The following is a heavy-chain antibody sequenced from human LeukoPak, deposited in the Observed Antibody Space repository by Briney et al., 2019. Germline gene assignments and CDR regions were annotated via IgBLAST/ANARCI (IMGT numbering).Heavy chain of an antibody. V-gene: IGHV3-23*01. CDR2: ISGSGGST. Sequence: PGGSLRLSCAASGFTFSSYAMGWVRQAPGKGLEWVSVISGSGGSTYYADSVKGRFTISRDNSKNTLYLQMNSLRAEDTAVYYCAKEIYGDSTGGRFQHWGQGTLVTVSS. CDR3: AKEIYGDSTGGRFQH. CDR1: GFTFSSYA. D-gene: IGHD4-17*01. J-gene: IGHJ1*01.